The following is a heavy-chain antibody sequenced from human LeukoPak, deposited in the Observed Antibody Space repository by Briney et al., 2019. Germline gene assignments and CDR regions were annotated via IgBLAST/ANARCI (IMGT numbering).Heavy chain of an antibody. D-gene: IGHD6-13*01. J-gene: IGHJ4*02. CDR2: ISASSTII. CDR1: GFTFSGNS. Sequence: GGSLRLSCVGSGFTFSGNSMNWVRQAPGRGLEWVSHISASSTIIHYADSVKGRVTISRDNAKNSVFLQMNRLRVEDTAVYYCTTSRHSSSWYYNDYWGQGVLVTVS. CDR3: TTSRHSSSWYYNDY. V-gene: IGHV3-48*01.